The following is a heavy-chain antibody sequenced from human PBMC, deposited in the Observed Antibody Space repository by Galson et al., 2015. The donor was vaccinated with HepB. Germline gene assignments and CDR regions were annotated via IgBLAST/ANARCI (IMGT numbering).Heavy chain of an antibody. Sequence: SVKVSCKASGYTFTSYGISWVRQAPGQGLEWMGWISAYNGNTNYAQKLQGRVTMTTDTSTSTAYMELRSLRSDDTAVYYCARDNYYDSSGYYSEAFDIWGQGTMVTVSS. CDR2: ISAYNGNT. D-gene: IGHD3-22*01. V-gene: IGHV1-18*04. CDR3: ARDNYYDSSGYYSEAFDI. J-gene: IGHJ3*02. CDR1: GYTFTSYG.